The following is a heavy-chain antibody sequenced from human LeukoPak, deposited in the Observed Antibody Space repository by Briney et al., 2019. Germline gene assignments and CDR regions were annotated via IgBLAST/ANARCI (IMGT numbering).Heavy chain of an antibody. Sequence: PVGSLSLSCAASRLTLRSYAMSWVREAPRQGVGCVSAISDSVNTYHADSAKGRFTISRDSSKNTLFLQMNSLRAEDTAVYFCARVKQQLVRLLGRDTTYYYYYYMDVWVKGTTVTVSS. V-gene: IGHV3-23*01. D-gene: IGHD6-13*01. CDR1: RLTLRSYA. J-gene: IGHJ6*03. CDR3: ARVKQQLVRLLGRDTTYYYYYYMDV. CDR2: ISDSVNT.